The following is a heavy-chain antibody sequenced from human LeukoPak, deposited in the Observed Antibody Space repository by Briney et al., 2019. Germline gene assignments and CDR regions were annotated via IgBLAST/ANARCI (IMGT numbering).Heavy chain of an antibody. CDR1: GGSNSSSTDY. J-gene: IGHJ5*02. CDR2: IYYSGST. V-gene: IGHV4-39*01. D-gene: IGHD1-14*01. Sequence: PSETLSLTCTVSGGSNSSSTDYWGWIHQPPGKGLEWIANIYYSGSTYYNPSLKSRVTISVDTSKNQFSLKLSSVTAADTAVYYCAGLIRPGWFDPWGQGTLVTVSS. CDR3: AGLIRPGWFDP.